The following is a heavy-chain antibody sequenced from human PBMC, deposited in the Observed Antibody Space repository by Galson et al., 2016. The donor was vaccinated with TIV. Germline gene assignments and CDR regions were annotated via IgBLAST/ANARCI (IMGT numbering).Heavy chain of an antibody. Sequence: TLSLTCTVSGGSISSNGIFWSWIRQHPGKGLEWIGYIYHSGSTHYNPSLKSRVAVSVDTSKNQFSLTLTSVTAADTAVYYCARDQDSGAYFDYWGQGTLVTVSS. D-gene: IGHD2-15*01. V-gene: IGHV4-31*03. J-gene: IGHJ4*02. CDR1: GGSISSNGIF. CDR2: IYHSGST. CDR3: ARDQDSGAYFDY.